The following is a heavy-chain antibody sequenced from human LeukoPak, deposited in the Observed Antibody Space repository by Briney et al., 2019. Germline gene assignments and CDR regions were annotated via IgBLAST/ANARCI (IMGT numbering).Heavy chain of an antibody. J-gene: IGHJ4*02. CDR1: GYSISSGYY. CDR2: IYHSGST. V-gene: IGHV4-38-2*02. D-gene: IGHD1-26*01. CDR3: ARGGYSGNYLVYDY. Sequence: SETLSLTCTVSGYSISSGYYWGWIRQPPGKGLEWIGSIYHSGSTYYNPSLKSRVSISVDMSKNQFSLKLSSVTAADTVVYFCARGGYSGNYLVYDYWGQGTLVTASS.